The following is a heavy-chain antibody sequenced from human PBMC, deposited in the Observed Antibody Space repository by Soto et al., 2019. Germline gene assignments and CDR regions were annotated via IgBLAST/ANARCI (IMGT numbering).Heavy chain of an antibody. J-gene: IGHJ6*02. V-gene: IGHV1-69*13. CDR3: ARKRSTMVRGVTHYYYYGMDV. CDR1: GGTFSSYA. CDR2: IIPIFGTA. D-gene: IGHD3-10*01. Sequence: SVKVSCKXSGGTFSSYAISWVRQAPGQGLEWMGGIIPIFGTANYAQKFQGRVTITADESTSTAYMELSSLRSEDTAVYYCARKRSTMVRGVTHYYYYGMDVWGQGTTVTISS.